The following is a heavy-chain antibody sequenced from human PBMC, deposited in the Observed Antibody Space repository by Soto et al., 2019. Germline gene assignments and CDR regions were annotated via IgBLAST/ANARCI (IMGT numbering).Heavy chain of an antibody. CDR2: INPSGGST. V-gene: IGHV1-46*01. Sequence: ASVKVSCKASGYTFTSYYMHWVRQAPGQGLEWMGIINPSGGSTSYAQKFQGRVTMTRDTSTSTVYMELSSLRPEDTAVYYCASFYGDHYYYYGMDVWGQGTTVTVSS. CDR1: GYTFTSYY. D-gene: IGHD4-17*01. J-gene: IGHJ6*02. CDR3: ASFYGDHYYYYGMDV.